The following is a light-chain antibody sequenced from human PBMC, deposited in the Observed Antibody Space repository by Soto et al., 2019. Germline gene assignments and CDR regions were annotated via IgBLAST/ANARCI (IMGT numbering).Light chain of an antibody. CDR1: QSISNS. J-gene: IGKJ3*01. Sequence: EIVLPQSPAPLSLSPVERYTISCKTSQSISNSLAWYQKKPGQAPSLLICDASKRATGIPARFSGSGSGTDFTLTITSLETEDFAVYYCQQRSNWRGVTVGPGTKVEIK. CDR3: QQRSNWRGVT. V-gene: IGKV3-11*01. CDR2: DAS.